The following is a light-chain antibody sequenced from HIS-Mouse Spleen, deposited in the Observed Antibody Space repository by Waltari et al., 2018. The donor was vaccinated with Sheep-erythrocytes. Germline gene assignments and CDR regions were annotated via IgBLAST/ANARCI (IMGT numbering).Light chain of an antibody. CDR3: MQAIQTRT. CDR2: LGS. J-gene: IGKJ1*01. V-gene: IGKV2-28*01. CDR1: QSLLHSNGYNY. Sequence: IVMTQSPLSLPVTPGEPASISCRSSQSLLHSNGYNYLDWYLQKPGQSPQLLIYLGSTRASGVPDRFSGSGSGTDFTLKISRVEAEDVGVYYCMQAIQTRTFGKGTKVEIK.